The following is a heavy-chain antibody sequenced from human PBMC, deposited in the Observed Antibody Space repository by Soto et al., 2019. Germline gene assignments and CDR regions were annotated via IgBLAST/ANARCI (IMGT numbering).Heavy chain of an antibody. CDR1: GYILTNYY. CDR3: ERDLAAAAY. Sequence: GASVKVSCKASGYILTNYYIHCVRQAPGQGLEWMAIINPLPTSGSTNYAQKFQGRVTVTRDTSTSTVYLELSSLRSDDTAVYYCERDLAAAAYWGQGTLVTVSS. D-gene: IGHD6-13*01. V-gene: IGHV1-46*01. J-gene: IGHJ4*02. CDR2: INPLPTSGST.